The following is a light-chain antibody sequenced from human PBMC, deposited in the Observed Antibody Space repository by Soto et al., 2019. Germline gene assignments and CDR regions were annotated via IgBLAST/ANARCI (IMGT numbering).Light chain of an antibody. V-gene: IGKV3-11*01. Sequence: EIVLTQSPATLSLSPGERATLSCRATETLRTFLAWYQQKAGQAPRLLIYDASNRATGIPDRFSGSGSGTDFTLTISNLEPEDSAVYYCQQRSIWPLTFGGGTKVDIK. J-gene: IGKJ4*01. CDR2: DAS. CDR1: ETLRTF. CDR3: QQRSIWPLT.